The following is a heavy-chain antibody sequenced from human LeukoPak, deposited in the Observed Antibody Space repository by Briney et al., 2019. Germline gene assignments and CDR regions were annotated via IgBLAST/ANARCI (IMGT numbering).Heavy chain of an antibody. D-gene: IGHD3-22*01. J-gene: IGHJ5*02. CDR2: ISAYNGNT. V-gene: IGHV1-18*01. CDR1: GYTFTSYG. CDR3: ARDPPTYYYDSREISWFDP. Sequence: GASVKVSCKASGYTFTSYGISWVRQAPGQGLEWMGWISAYNGNTNYEQKLQGRVTMTTDTSTSTAYMELRSLRSDDTAVYYCARDPPTYYYDSREISWFDPWGQGTLVTVSS.